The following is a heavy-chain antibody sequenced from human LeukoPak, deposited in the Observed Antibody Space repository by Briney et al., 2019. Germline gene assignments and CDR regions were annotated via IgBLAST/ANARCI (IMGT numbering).Heavy chain of an antibody. CDR1: GFTFSTQP. CDR3: VNQISGWVY. Sequence: GGSLRLSCSASGFTFSTQPMRWVRQAPGKGLEYVSGSSGNGRSTYYADSVKGRFTISRDNSKNTLYLQMSSLRPEDTAVYYCVNQISGWVYWGQGTLVTVSS. CDR2: SSGNGRST. D-gene: IGHD6-19*01. J-gene: IGHJ4*02. V-gene: IGHV3-64D*06.